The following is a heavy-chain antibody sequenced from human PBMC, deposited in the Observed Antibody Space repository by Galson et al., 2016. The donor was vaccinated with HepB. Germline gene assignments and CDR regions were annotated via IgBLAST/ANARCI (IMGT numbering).Heavy chain of an antibody. J-gene: IGHJ4*02. CDR1: GFTFSSYA. V-gene: IGHV3-30-3*01. CDR2: ISYDGNNK. Sequence: SLRLSCAASGFTFSSYAMHWVRQAPGKGLEWVAVISYDGNNKYFAGSVKGRFTISRENSYNTLYLQMKSLRPDDTAVYYCAKAVGWRSVSLPDYWGQGALVTVSS. D-gene: IGHD3-10*01. CDR3: AKAVGWRSVSLPDY.